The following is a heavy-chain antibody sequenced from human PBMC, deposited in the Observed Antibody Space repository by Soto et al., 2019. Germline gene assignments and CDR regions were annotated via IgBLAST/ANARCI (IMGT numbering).Heavy chain of an antibody. Sequence: QVTLKESGPVLVKPTETLTLTCAVSGFSVSSPKISVSWIRQPPGKALEWLAQIFSRDETSYNTSLNSRLTISKTISKSQVVLTMTDMDPMDTATFYCAWVPDWADGFYPWAQGSLVTFSS. CDR1: GFSVSSPKIS. CDR3: AWVPDWADGFYP. CDR2: IFSRDET. D-gene: IGHD2-21*01. V-gene: IGHV2-26*04. J-gene: IGHJ5*02.